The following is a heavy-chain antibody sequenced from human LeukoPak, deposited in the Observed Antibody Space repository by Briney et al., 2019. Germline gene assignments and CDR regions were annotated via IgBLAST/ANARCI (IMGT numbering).Heavy chain of an antibody. D-gene: IGHD3-9*01. CDR2: IRYDGSNK. CDR1: GFTFSSYG. Sequence: PGGSLRLSCAASGFTFSSYGMHWVRQAPGKGLERVAFIRYDGSNKYYEDSVNSRLAISRDISTNSLYLQMNSLITDATAVYYCARERPGGPRDFDWLYPLEYWGQGTLVTVSS. V-gene: IGHV3-30*02. J-gene: IGHJ4*02. CDR3: ARERPGGPRDFDWLYPLEY.